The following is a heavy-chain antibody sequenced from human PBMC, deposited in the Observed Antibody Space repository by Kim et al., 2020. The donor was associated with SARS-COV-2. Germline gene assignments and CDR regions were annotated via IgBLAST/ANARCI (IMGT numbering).Heavy chain of an antibody. D-gene: IGHD2-21*01. J-gene: IGHJ4*02. CDR3: ATSYSNFDY. CDR2: ISPSGSTM. V-gene: IGHV3-48*02. CDR1: GFTFSGST. Sequence: GGSLRLSCAASGFTFSGSTMNWVRQAPGKGLECVSHISPSGSTMYYADSVKGRFTISRDNAENSLYLQMTGLRDGDTAVYYCATSYSNFDYWGQGTLVTV.